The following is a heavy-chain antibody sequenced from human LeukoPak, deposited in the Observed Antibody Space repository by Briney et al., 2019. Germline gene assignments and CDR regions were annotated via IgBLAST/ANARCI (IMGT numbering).Heavy chain of an antibody. J-gene: IGHJ5*02. CDR2: VYYTGST. CDR1: GASVTSGGFY. Sequence: PSETLSLTCTVSGASVTSGGFYWAWLRQSPAKGLEWIATVYYTGSTYYSASLESRVTISIDTSKNQFSLRLLSLTAADTAVYYCARHSGPGSLSRPFDPWGQGTLVTVSS. V-gene: IGHV4-39*01. CDR3: ARHSGPGSLSRPFDP. D-gene: IGHD3-10*01.